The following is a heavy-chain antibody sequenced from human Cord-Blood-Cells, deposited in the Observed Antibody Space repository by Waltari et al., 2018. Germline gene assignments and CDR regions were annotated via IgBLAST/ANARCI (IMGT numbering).Heavy chain of an antibody. J-gene: IGHJ5*02. CDR2: IIPILGIA. V-gene: IGHV1-69*09. CDR3: ARFPNCSSTSCPWWWFDP. D-gene: IGHD2-2*01. Sequence: QVQLVQSGAEVKKPGSSVKVSCKASGGTFSSYAISWVRQAPGQGLEWMGRIIPILGIANYAQKFQGRVTITADKSTSTAYMELSSLRSEDTAVYYCARFPNCSSTSCPWWWFDPWGQGTLVTVSS. CDR1: GGTFSSYA.